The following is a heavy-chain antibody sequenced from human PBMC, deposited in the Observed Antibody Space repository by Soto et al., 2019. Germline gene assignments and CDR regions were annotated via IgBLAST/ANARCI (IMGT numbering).Heavy chain of an antibody. D-gene: IGHD6-13*01. Sequence: GASVKVSCKASGYTFTSYAMHWVRQAPGQRLEWMGWINAGNGNTKYSQKFQGRVTITRDTSASTAYMELSSLRSEDTAVYYCARELVAAADWFDPWGQGTLVTSPQ. CDR2: INAGNGNT. J-gene: IGHJ5*02. CDR3: ARELVAAADWFDP. V-gene: IGHV1-3*01. CDR1: GYTFTSYA.